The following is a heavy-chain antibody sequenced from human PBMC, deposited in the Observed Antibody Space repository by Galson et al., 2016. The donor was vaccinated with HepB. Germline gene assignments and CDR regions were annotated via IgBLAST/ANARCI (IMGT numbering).Heavy chain of an antibody. Sequence: SLRLSCAASGFTFDSYAMNWVRQAPGKGLEWVSAVLASGLSTYYAASVRGRFTISRDNSKNTLSLQMDSLRAEDTAVYYCAKGSSGYYYVSDHWGQGNLVTVSS. J-gene: IGHJ4*02. D-gene: IGHD3-22*01. CDR2: VLASGLST. V-gene: IGHV3-23*01. CDR3: AKGSSGYYYVSDH. CDR1: GFTFDSYA.